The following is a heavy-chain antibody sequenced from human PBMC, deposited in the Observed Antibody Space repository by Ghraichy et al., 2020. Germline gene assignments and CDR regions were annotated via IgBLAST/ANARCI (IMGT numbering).Heavy chain of an antibody. CDR2: IYYSGST. CDR1: GGSVSSGSYY. J-gene: IGHJ5*02. V-gene: IGHV4-61*01. Sequence: SETLSLTCTVSGGSVSSGSYYWSWIRQPPGKGLEWIGYIYYSGSTNYNPSLKSRVTISVDTSKNQFSLKLSSVTAADTAVYYCARVVFIAAAGTFLVDRFDPWGQGTLVTVSS. D-gene: IGHD6-13*01. CDR3: ARVVFIAAAGTFLVDRFDP.